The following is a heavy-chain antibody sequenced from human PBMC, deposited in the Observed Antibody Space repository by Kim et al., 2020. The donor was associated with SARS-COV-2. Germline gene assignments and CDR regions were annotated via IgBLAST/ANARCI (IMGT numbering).Heavy chain of an antibody. CDR3: AGGEIPGIAAAAFDY. J-gene: IGHJ4*02. V-gene: IGHV4-59*09. D-gene: IGHD6-13*01. Sequence: PTLQSRVTISVDTSKNQFSLKLSSVTAADTAVYYCAGGEIPGIAAAAFDYWGQGTLVTVSS.